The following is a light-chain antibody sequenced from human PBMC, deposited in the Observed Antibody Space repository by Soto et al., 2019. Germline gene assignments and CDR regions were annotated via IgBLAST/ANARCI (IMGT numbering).Light chain of an antibody. V-gene: IGKV2-30*01. Sequence: DVLMTQSPVSLPVGPGQPASISCRSSESLLYNDGVTYLNWFQQRPGQSPRRLIYRVSNRDSGVPERFSGSGSGTNFTLKLSSVEAEDEGIYSCMQGTHWPRTFGQGTKVEVK. J-gene: IGKJ1*01. CDR2: RVS. CDR3: MQGTHWPRT. CDR1: ESLLYNDGVTY.